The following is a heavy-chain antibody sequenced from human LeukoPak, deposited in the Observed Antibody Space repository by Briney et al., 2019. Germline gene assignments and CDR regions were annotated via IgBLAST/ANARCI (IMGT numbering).Heavy chain of an antibody. J-gene: IGHJ4*02. CDR1: GYTFTSYW. Sequence: NPGESLKISCKGSGYTFTSYWIAWVRQMPGKGLEWMGIIYPGDSDTRYSPSFQGQVTISADKSISTVYLQWSSLKASDTAMYYCAKGKGYCSAGSCGIFDYWGQGTLVTVSS. D-gene: IGHD2-15*01. CDR3: AKGKGYCSAGSCGIFDY. V-gene: IGHV5-51*01. CDR2: IYPGDSDT.